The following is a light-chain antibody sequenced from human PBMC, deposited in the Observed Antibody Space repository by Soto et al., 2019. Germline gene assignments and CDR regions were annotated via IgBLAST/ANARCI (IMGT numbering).Light chain of an antibody. V-gene: IGLV2-14*03. CDR2: DVS. CDR3: SSYTSINTVV. J-gene: IGLJ2*01. Sequence: QSALTQPASVSGSPGQSITISCTGTSSDVGGYNYVSWYQQHPGKAPKVMIYDVSNRPSGVPNRFSGSKSGNTASLTISGLQAEDEADYHCSSYTSINTVVFGGGTKLTVL. CDR1: SSDVGGYNY.